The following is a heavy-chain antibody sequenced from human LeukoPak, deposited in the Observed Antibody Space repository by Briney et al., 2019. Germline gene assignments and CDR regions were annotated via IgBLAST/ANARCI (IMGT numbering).Heavy chain of an antibody. Sequence: GGSLRLSCAASGFTFSNYWMSWVRQAPEKGLEWVANIKQDGSEENYVDSVKGRFTMSRDNAKNSLYLQMNSLRVEDTAVYYCARNKRGDYWGQGTLVTVSS. V-gene: IGHV3-7*01. CDR1: GFTFSNYW. CDR3: ARNKRGDY. CDR2: IKQDGSEE. J-gene: IGHJ4*02. D-gene: IGHD1/OR15-1a*01.